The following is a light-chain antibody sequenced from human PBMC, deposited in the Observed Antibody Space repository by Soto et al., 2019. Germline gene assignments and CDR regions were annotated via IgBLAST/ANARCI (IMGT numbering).Light chain of an antibody. CDR3: QSYDSSLSGSRV. J-gene: IGLJ1*01. V-gene: IGLV1-40*01. Sequence: QAVVTQPPSVSGAPGQRVTISCNGSSSNIGAGYDVHWYQQLPGTAPKLLIYHNSNRSSGVPDRFSGSKSGTSASLAITGLQAEDEADYYCQSYDSSLSGSRVFGTGTKLTVL. CDR1: SSNIGAGYD. CDR2: HNS.